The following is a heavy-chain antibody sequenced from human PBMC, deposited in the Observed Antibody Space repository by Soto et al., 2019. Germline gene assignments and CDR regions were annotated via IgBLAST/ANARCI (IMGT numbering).Heavy chain of an antibody. V-gene: IGHV3-53*01. CDR1: GFTFSSND. CDR3: ATRPLLRGAP. CDR2: IWTSGST. D-gene: IGHD3-16*01. Sequence: EVQLVESGGGLIQPGGSLRLSCEASGFTFSSNDMNWVRQAPGKGLAWVSLIWTSGSTAYADSVKGRFTISRDNSKSAWYLHMISLRAEDTAVYYCATRPLLRGAPWGQGTMVTVSS. J-gene: IGHJ3*01.